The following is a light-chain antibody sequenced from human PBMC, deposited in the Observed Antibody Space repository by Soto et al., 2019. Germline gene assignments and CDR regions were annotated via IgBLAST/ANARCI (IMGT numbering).Light chain of an antibody. CDR1: QSLRNY. CDR3: QQRSDWTPT. J-gene: IGKJ5*01. CDR2: DAS. V-gene: IGKV3-11*01. Sequence: ENVLTQSPATPSLSPGDTATLSCRATQSLRNYLAWYQQKLGQAPILLIYDASKRATGIPARFSGSGSGTDFTLTISSLETEDFAVYFCQQRSDWTPTSCQGTRLEIK.